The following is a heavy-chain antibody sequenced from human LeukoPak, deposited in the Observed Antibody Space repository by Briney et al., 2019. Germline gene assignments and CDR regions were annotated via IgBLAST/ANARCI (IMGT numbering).Heavy chain of an antibody. V-gene: IGHV1-69*13. CDR3: ARDDPNYDYVWGSYPQI. Sequence: SVKVSCKASGGTFSSYAISWVRQAPGQGLEWMGGIIPIFGTANYAQKFQGRVTITADESTSTAYMELSSLRSEDTAVYYCARDDPNYDYVWGSYPQIWGQGTLVTVSS. D-gene: IGHD3-16*02. CDR2: IIPIFGTA. J-gene: IGHJ4*02. CDR1: GGTFSSYA.